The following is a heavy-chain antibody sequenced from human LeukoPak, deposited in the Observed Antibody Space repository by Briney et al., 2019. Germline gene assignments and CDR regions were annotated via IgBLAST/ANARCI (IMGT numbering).Heavy chain of an antibody. V-gene: IGHV3-15*01. J-gene: IGHJ4*02. CDR1: GFTFSNVW. D-gene: IGHD3-22*01. Sequence: GGSLRLFCAASGFTFSNVWMSWVRQAPGKGLEWVGRIRSKTDGGTTDYAAPVKGRFIISRDDSKNTLFLQMNSLKTEDTAVYYCTTGGYYDSRDYWGQGTLVTVSS. CDR3: TTGGYYDSRDY. CDR2: IRSKTDGGTT.